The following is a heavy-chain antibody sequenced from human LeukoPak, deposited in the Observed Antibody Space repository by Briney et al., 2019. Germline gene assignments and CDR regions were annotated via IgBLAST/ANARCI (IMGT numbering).Heavy chain of an antibody. CDR1: GGSISSSSYY. V-gene: IGHV4-39*07. J-gene: IGHJ4*02. CDR3: AKNSGSYRPYFDY. D-gene: IGHD1-26*01. CDR2: IYYSGST. Sequence: PSETLPLTCTVSGGSISSSSYYWGWIRQPPGKGLEWIGSIYYSGSTYYNPSLKSRVTISVDTSKNQFSLKLSSVTAADTAVYYCAKNSGSYRPYFDYWGQGTLVTVSS.